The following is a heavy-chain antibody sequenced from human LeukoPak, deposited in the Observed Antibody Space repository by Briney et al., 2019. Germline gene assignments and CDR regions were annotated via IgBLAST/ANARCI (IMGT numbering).Heavy chain of an antibody. J-gene: IGHJ6*02. CDR1: GYTFTSYY. D-gene: IGHD4-17*01. CDR2: INPSGGST. CDR3: ARDEGDYGDYLSMDV. V-gene: IGHV1-46*01. Sequence: ASVKVSCKASGYTFTSYYMHWVRQAPGQGLEWMGIINPSGGSTSYAQKFQGRVTMTRDTSTSTVYMELSSLRSEDTAVYYRARDEGDYGDYLSMDVWGQGTTVTVSS.